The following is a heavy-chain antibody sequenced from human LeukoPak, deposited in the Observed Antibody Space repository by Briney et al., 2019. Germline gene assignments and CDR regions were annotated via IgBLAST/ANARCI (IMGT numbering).Heavy chain of an antibody. D-gene: IGHD3-10*01. CDR2: IIPIFGTA. V-gene: IGHV1-69*05. J-gene: IGHJ5*02. Sequence: SVKVSCKASGDTFSSFAVSWVRQAPGQGLEWMGGIIPIFGTANYAQKFQGRVTMTRDMSTSTVYMELSSLRSEDTAVYYCAREITMVRNWFDPWGQGTLVTVSS. CDR1: GDTFSSFA. CDR3: AREITMVRNWFDP.